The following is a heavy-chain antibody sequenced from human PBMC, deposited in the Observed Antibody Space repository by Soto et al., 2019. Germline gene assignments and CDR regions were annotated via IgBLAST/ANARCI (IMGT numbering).Heavy chain of an antibody. CDR2: IYYSGST. Sequence: SETLSFTCTVSGGSISSGGYYWSWIRQHPGKGLEWIGYIYYSGSTYYNPSLKSRVTISVDTSKNQFSLKLSSVTAADTAVYYCARDTIVVVPAAIRGYGMDVWGQGTTVTVSS. CDR1: GGSISSGGYY. V-gene: IGHV4-31*02. D-gene: IGHD2-2*01. CDR3: ARDTIVVVPAAIRGYGMDV. J-gene: IGHJ6*02.